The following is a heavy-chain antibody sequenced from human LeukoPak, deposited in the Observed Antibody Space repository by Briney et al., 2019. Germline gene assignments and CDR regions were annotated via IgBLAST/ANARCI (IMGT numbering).Heavy chain of an antibody. Sequence: GGSLRLSCAASGFTFSSYSMNWVRQARGKGLEGVSSISSSSSYIYYADSVKGRFTNSRDNAKDSLYLQMNSLRAEDTAVYYCARGSDGGWYGMFDYWGQGTLVTVSS. J-gene: IGHJ4*02. V-gene: IGHV3-21*01. D-gene: IGHD6-19*01. CDR2: ISSSSSYI. CDR3: ARGSDGGWYGMFDY. CDR1: GFTFSSYS.